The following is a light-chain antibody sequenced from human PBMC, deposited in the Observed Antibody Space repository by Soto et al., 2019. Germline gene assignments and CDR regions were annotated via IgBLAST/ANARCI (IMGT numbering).Light chain of an antibody. V-gene: IGKV1-39*01. J-gene: IGKJ1*01. CDR3: QQSYSTLRT. CDR1: QSISSY. Sequence: DIQMTQSPSSLSASVGDRVTITCRASQSISSYLNWYQQKPGKAPKLLIYAASSLQSGVPSRFSGSGSGIDFTLTISSLQPEDFATYYCQQSYSTLRTFGQGTKVEIK. CDR2: AAS.